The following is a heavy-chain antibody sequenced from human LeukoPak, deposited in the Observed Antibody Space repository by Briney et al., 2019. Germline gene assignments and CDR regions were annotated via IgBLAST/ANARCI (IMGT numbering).Heavy chain of an antibody. J-gene: IGHJ4*02. CDR1: GFTFSSYA. Sequence: GGSLRLSCAASGFTFSSYAIYWVRQAPGKGLEWVSSISSSSSYIYYADSVKGRFTISRDNAKNSLYLQMNSLRAEDTAVYYCAAVLRFSYWGQGTLVTVSS. CDR3: AAVLRFSY. D-gene: IGHD3-3*01. CDR2: ISSSSSYI. V-gene: IGHV3-21*01.